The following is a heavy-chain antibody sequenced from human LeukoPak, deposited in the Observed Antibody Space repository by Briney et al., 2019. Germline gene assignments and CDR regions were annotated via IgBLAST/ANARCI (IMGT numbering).Heavy chain of an antibody. J-gene: IGHJ3*02. CDR1: GYTFTGYY. V-gene: IGHV1-2*02. D-gene: IGHD3-3*01. Sequence: ASVKVSCKASGYTFTGYYMHWVRQAPGQGLEWMGWINPNSGGTNYAQKFQGRVTMTRDTSISTAYMELSRLRSDDTAVYYCARVMSGYSASFEIWGRGTMVTLSS. CDR3: ARVMSGYSASFEI. CDR2: INPNSGGT.